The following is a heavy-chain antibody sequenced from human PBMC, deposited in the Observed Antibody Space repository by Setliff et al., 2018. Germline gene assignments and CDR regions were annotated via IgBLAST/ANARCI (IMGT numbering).Heavy chain of an antibody. CDR2: ISGYTGNT. CDR1: GYTFTSYG. V-gene: IGHV1-18*01. D-gene: IGHD2-8*01. Sequence: ASVKVSCKASGYTFTSYGITWVRQAPGHGLEWMGWISGYTGNTNYAQKLQGRVTMTTDTSTSTAYMELRSLTSDDTAVYYCSRLVRYCTTTACQGASGAEFWGQGTLVTVSS. CDR3: SRLVRYCTTTACQGASGAEF. J-gene: IGHJ4*02.